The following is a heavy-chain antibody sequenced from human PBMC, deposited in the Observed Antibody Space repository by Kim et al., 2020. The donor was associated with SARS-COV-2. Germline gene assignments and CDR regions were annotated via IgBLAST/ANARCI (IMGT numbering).Heavy chain of an antibody. CDR3: NVVGGYSRFDY. Sequence: GGSLRLSCAASGFTFSSYAMHWVRQAPGKGLEWVAVISYDGSNKYYADSVKGRFTISRDNSKNTLYLQMNSLRAEDTAVYYCNVVGGYSRFDYWGQGTLV. CDR1: GFTFSSYA. D-gene: IGHD5-18*01. J-gene: IGHJ4*02. CDR2: ISYDGSNK. V-gene: IGHV3-30-3*01.